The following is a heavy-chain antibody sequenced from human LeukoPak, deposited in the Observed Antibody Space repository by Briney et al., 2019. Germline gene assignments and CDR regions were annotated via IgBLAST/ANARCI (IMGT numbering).Heavy chain of an antibody. Sequence: ASVKVSCKASGYTFTSYGITWVRQAPGQGLEWMGWISAYNGSTDYAQRFQDRVTMTTDRSTGTAFMEMRSLTSDDTAVYFCASAGLRFLGGAFDVWGQGTMVTVSS. V-gene: IGHV1-18*01. J-gene: IGHJ3*01. CDR3: ASAGLRFLGGAFDV. D-gene: IGHD3-3*01. CDR1: GYTFTSYG. CDR2: ISAYNGST.